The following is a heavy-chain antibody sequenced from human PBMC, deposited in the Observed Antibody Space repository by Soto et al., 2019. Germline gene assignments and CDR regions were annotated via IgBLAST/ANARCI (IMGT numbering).Heavy chain of an antibody. Sequence: QVQLQESGPGLVKPSQTLSLTCTVSGGSISSGCYFWNWIRQHPGKGLEWIGYIYYSGGTYYNPSLKSRVTISVDTSKNQFSLQLSSVTAADTAVYYCAREPSIWGQGTLVTVSS. CDR3: AREPSI. CDR2: IYYSGGT. V-gene: IGHV4-31*03. J-gene: IGHJ4*02. CDR1: GGSISSGCYF.